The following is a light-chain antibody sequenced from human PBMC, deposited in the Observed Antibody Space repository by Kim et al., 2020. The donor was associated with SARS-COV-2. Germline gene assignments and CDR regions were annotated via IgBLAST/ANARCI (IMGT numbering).Light chain of an antibody. V-gene: IGKV1-39*01. CDR3: QQTYAFPPT. CDR1: QIISTY. J-gene: IGKJ2*01. CDR2: GAS. Sequence: DIQMTQSPSSLSASVGDRVTISCRTTQIISTYLNWYQQKSGEAPQLLINGASTLQSGVPSRFSGSGSGTDFALTISSLQPEDFATYYFQQTYAFPPTFGQGTKLEI.